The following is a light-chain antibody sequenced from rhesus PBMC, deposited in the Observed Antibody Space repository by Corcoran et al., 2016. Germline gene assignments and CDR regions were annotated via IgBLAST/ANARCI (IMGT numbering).Light chain of an antibody. CDR2: YAS. V-gene: IGKV1-37*01. CDR3: QQYNSDPRT. CDR1: QGISSY. J-gene: IGKJ1*01. Sequence: DIQMTQSPSSLSASVGDRVTITRRASQGISSYLAWYQQKPGKAPKPLIYYASNLESGVPSRFSGSRAGTEVTLPISSLQPEDFATYYCQQYNSDPRTFGQGTKVEIK.